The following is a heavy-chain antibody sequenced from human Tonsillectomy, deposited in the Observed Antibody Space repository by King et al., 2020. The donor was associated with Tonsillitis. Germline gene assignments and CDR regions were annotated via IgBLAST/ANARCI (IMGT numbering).Heavy chain of an antibody. CDR3: AKLFIGYLWFQGYFDL. J-gene: IGHJ2*01. V-gene: IGHV3-23*04. CDR2: VSGSGGST. Sequence: VQLVESGGGLVQPGGSLRLSCAASGFTFSTYIMTWVRQAPGKGLEWVSPVSGSGGSTYYADSVKGRFTISRDNSKNTLYLQVNSLRAEDTAVYYCAKLFIGYLWFQGYFDLWGRGTLVTVSS. D-gene: IGHD3-10*01. CDR1: GFTFSTYI.